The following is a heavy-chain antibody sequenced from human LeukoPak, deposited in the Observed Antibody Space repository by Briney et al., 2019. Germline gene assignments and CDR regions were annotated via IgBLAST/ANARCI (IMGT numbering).Heavy chain of an antibody. CDR3: ARSGTYFYYYMDV. V-gene: IGHV4-59*01. CDR1: GGSISSYY. J-gene: IGHJ6*03. D-gene: IGHD3-3*01. Sequence: SETLSLTCTVSGGSISSYYWSWIRQPPGKGLEWIGYIYYSGSTNYNPSLKSRVTISVDTSKNQFSLKLSSVTAADTAVYYCARSGTYFYYYMDVWGKGTTVTVSS. CDR2: IYYSGST.